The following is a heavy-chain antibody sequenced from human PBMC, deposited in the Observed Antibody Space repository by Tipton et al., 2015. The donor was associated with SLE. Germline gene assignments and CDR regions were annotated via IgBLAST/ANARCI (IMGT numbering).Heavy chain of an antibody. CDR1: GVPISNHY. V-gene: IGHV4-59*11. CDR3: ARDLLDI. J-gene: IGHJ3*02. Sequence: GSLRLSCTVSGVPISNHYWSWIRQSPGKGLEWIGFWFYSGTTTYNPSLKSRVTISVDRSKNQISLKLKSVTAADTAVYYCARDLLDIWGQGTMVTVSS. CDR2: WFYSGTT.